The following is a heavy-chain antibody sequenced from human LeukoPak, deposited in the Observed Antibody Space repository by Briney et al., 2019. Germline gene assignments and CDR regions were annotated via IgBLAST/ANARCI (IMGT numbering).Heavy chain of an antibody. CDR3: ARGRDSSAAFDI. J-gene: IGHJ3*02. D-gene: IGHD6-25*01. CDR1: GLIFSSYA. Sequence: GGALRVSCAGSGLIFSSYAMHGVRQAPGRGREGVAVISYDGSNKYYADSVKGRFTISRDNSKNTLYLQMNSLRAEDTAVYYCARGRDSSAAFDIWGQGTMVTVSS. CDR2: ISYDGSNK. V-gene: IGHV3-30-3*01.